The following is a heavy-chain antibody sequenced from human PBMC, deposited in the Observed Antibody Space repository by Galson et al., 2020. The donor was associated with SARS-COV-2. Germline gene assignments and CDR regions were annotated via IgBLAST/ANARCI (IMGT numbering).Heavy chain of an antibody. CDR3: ARETYYDFWSGYYTPVDYYGMDV. J-gene: IGHJ6*02. D-gene: IGHD3-3*01. V-gene: IGHV1-46*01. Sequence: ASVKVSCKASGYTFTSYYMHWVRQAPGQGLEWMGIINPSGGSTSYEQKFQGRVTMTRDTSTSTVYMELSSLRSEDTAVYYCARETYYDFWSGYYTPVDYYGMDVWGQGTTVTVSS. CDR2: INPSGGST. CDR1: GYTFTSYY.